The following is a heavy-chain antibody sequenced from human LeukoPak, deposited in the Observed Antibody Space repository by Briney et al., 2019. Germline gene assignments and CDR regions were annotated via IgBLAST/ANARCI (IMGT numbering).Heavy chain of an antibody. Sequence: SETLSLTCTVSGGSISSGGYYWSWIRQHPGKGLEWIGYIYYSGSTYYNPSLKSRVTISVDTSKNQFSLKLSSVTAADTAVYYCARDPTSSIVGASWGQGTMVTVSS. V-gene: IGHV4-31*03. D-gene: IGHD1-26*01. CDR2: IYYSGST. J-gene: IGHJ3*01. CDR1: GGSISSGGYY. CDR3: ARDPTSSIVGAS.